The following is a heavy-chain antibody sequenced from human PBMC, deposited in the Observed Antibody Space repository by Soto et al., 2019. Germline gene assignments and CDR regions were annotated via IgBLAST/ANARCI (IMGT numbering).Heavy chain of an antibody. CDR2: MNPNSGNT. Sequence: QVQLVQSGAEVKKPGASVKVSCKASGYTFTSYDINWVRQATGQGLEWMGWMNPNSGNTGYAQKFQGRVTMTRNTAISTADMELRSLRSEDPAVYSCASPHLRFGEHHYWGQGTLVTVSS. J-gene: IGHJ4*02. D-gene: IGHD3-10*01. CDR1: GYTFTSYD. V-gene: IGHV1-8*01. CDR3: ASPHLRFGEHHY.